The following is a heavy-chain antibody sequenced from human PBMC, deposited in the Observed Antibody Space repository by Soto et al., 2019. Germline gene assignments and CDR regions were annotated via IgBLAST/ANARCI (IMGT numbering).Heavy chain of an antibody. CDR1: VYTFNSYG. CDR3: ARDYKIAVGLMDV. D-gene: IGHD6-19*01. V-gene: IGHV1-18*01. CDR2: ISAYNGNT. J-gene: IGHJ6*02. Sequence: ASVTVSCAESVYTFNSYGISWVRQAPGQGLEWMGWISAYNGNTNYAQKLQGRVTMTTDTSTSTAYMELRSLRSDDTAVYYCARDYKIAVGLMDVWGQGTTVTVSS.